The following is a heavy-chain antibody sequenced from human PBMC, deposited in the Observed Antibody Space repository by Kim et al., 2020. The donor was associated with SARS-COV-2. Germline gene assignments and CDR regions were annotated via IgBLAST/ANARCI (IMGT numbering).Heavy chain of an antibody. Sequence: ASVKVSCKASGYTFTSYAMHWVRQAPGQRLEWMGWINAGNGNTKYSQKFQGRVTITRDTSASTAYMELSSLRSEDTAVYYCARDSSSWSPMEPFDYWGQGTLVTVSS. CDR1: GYTFTSYA. CDR3: ARDSSSWSPMEPFDY. V-gene: IGHV1-3*01. J-gene: IGHJ4*02. D-gene: IGHD6-13*01. CDR2: INAGNGNT.